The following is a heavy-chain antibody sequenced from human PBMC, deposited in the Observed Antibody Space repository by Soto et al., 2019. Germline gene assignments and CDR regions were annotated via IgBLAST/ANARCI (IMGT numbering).Heavy chain of an antibody. V-gene: IGHV4-59*01. J-gene: IGHJ4*02. CDR1: GGSISSYY. D-gene: IGHD4-17*01. CDR2: IYYSGST. Sequence: SETLSLTCTVSGGSISSYYWSWIRQPPGKGLEWIGYIYYSGSTNYNPSLKSRVIISVDTSKNQFSLKLSSVTAADTAVYYCARGPSDYGDPFDYWGQGTLVTVSS. CDR3: ARGPSDYGDPFDY.